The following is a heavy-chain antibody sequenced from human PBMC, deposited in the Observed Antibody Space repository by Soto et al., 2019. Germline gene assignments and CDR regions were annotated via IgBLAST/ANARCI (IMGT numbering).Heavy chain of an antibody. CDR1: GGSISSDEYY. V-gene: IGHV4-30-4*03. D-gene: IGHD1-26*01. CDR2: IYYSGST. J-gene: IGHJ3*02. Sequence: SETLSLTCTVSGGSISSDEYYWSWIRQPPGKGLEWIGYIYYSGSTYYNPSLKSRTTISVDTSKNQFSLKMNSVTAEDTALYYCAIEKVGATSVHVFDIWGQGTMVTVSS. CDR3: AIEKVGATSVHVFDI.